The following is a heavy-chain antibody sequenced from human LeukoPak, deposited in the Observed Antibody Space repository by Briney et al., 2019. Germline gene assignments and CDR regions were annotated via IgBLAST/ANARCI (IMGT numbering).Heavy chain of an antibody. CDR2: ISGSGGST. CDR3: ARRPVAAEYFQH. CDR1: GFTFSSYA. Sequence: PPGGSLRLSCAASGFTFSSYAMSWVRQAPGKGLEWVSAISGSGGSTYYADSVKGRFTISRDLSTNTLYLQMNSLTTEDTAMYFCARRPVAAEYFQHWGQGTLVTVSS. D-gene: IGHD6-25*01. V-gene: IGHV3-23*01. J-gene: IGHJ1*01.